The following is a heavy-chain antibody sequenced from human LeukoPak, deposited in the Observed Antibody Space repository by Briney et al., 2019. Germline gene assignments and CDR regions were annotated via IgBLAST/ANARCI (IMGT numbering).Heavy chain of an antibody. D-gene: IGHD5-12*01. J-gene: IGHJ4*02. CDR2: IRSKAYGETT. CDR1: GFTFGEYV. Sequence: GGSQRLSCTASGFTFGEYVMTWVRQAPGKGLEWVGFIRSKAYGETTEYAASVKGRFTISGDDSKSIAYLQMNSLKTEDTAVYYCSISPGYSGYDWGIEYWGQGTLVTVSS. V-gene: IGHV3-49*04. CDR3: SISPGYSGYDWGIEY.